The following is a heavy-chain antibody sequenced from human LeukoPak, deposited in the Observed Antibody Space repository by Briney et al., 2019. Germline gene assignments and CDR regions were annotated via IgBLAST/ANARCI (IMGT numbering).Heavy chain of an antibody. D-gene: IGHD6-19*01. CDR2: IYENGGTT. V-gene: IGHV3-23*01. J-gene: IGHJ4*02. Sequence: PGGSLRLSCVGSGFTFRSHAMSWVRQAPEKGLEFVSGIYENGGTTYYADSVKGRFTISRDNSKNTLYLQMNSLRAEDTALYYCAHLAVAARSYWGQGTLVTVSS. CDR1: GFTFRSHA. CDR3: AHLAVAARSY.